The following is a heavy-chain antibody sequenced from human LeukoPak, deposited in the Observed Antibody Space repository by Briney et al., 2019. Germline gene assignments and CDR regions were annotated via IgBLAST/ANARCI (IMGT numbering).Heavy chain of an antibody. CDR3: ATQAYCSRGTCAGYDY. CDR2: IKSKTDGGTT. V-gene: IGHV3-15*01. Sequence: GGSLRRSCTTSGFTFSSAWLNWVRLAPGKGLEWVGRIKSKTDGGTTDYAAPVKGRVTISRDDSKSAVYLQMNSLKVEDTAVYYCATQAYCSRGTCAGYDYWGRGTLVTVSS. J-gene: IGHJ4*02. D-gene: IGHD2-15*01. CDR1: GFTFSSAW.